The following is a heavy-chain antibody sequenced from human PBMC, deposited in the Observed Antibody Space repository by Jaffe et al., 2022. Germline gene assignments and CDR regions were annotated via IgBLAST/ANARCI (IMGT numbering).Heavy chain of an antibody. CDR2: IKHDGSEK. CDR1: GFTFSSFW. D-gene: IGHD6-19*01. CDR3: ARARPYSSGWSGVRGYYFDN. Sequence: EVQLVESGGGLVQPGGSLRLSCAASGFTFSSFWMTWVRQAPGKGLEWVASIKHDGSEKYYMDSVTGRFTISRDNAKNSLVLQVSSLRAEDTAVYYCARARPYSSGWSGVRGYYFDNWGQGTLVTVSS. V-gene: IGHV3-7*05. J-gene: IGHJ4*02.